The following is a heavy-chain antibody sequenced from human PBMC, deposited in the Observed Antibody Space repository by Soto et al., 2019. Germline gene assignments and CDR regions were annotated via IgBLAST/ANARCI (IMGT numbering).Heavy chain of an antibody. CDR2: IIPIFGTA. J-gene: IGHJ4*02. V-gene: IGHV1-69*01. CDR3: ARESGSGSYSPNYFEY. Sequence: ASVKVSCKTSGGTFSSYAISWVRQAPGQGLEWMGGIIPIFGTANYAQKVQGRVTITADESTSTAYMELSSLRSEDTAVYYCARESGSGSYSPNYFEYWGQGTRVTVSA. D-gene: IGHD3-10*01. CDR1: GGTFSSYA.